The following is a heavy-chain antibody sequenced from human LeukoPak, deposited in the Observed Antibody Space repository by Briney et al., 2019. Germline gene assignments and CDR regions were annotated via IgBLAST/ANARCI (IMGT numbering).Heavy chain of an antibody. J-gene: IGHJ3*02. Sequence: PSETLSLTCTVSGGSISSGGYYWSWIRQHAGKGLQWIGYIYYSGSTYYNPSLKSRVTISVDTSKNQFSLKLSSVTAADTAVYYCARYSHVEAFDIWGQGTMVTVSS. CDR3: ARYSHVEAFDI. CDR2: IYYSGST. D-gene: IGHD5-18*01. V-gene: IGHV4-31*03. CDR1: GGSISSGGYY.